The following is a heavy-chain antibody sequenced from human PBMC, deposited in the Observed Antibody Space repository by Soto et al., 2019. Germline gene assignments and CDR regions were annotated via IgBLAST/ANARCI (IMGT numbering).Heavy chain of an antibody. CDR1: GGSISSGGYY. CDR2: IYYSGST. J-gene: IGHJ4*02. D-gene: IGHD3-22*01. Sequence: SETLSLTCTVSGGSISSGGYYWSWIRQHPGKGLEWIGYIYYSGSTYYNPSLKSRVTISVDTSKNQFSLKLSSVTAADTAVYYCARSHKGYDSSGYYQYYFDYWGQGTLVTVS. V-gene: IGHV4-31*03. CDR3: ARSHKGYDSSGYYQYYFDY.